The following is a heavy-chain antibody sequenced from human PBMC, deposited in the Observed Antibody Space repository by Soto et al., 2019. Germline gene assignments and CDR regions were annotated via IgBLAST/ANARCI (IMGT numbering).Heavy chain of an antibody. Sequence: EVQLVESGGGLVQPGGSLRLSCATSGFTLSDCAMNWVRQAPGKGLAWVSYISSSSSVIDYADSVKGRFTVSRDNARNSLYLQMNSLRAEDTAVYYCARDLSWGSNWYYYMDVWGKGTTGTVSS. V-gene: IGHV3-48*01. CDR1: GFTLSDCA. CDR2: ISSSSSVI. J-gene: IGHJ6*03. CDR3: ARDLSWGSNWYYYMDV. D-gene: IGHD7-27*01.